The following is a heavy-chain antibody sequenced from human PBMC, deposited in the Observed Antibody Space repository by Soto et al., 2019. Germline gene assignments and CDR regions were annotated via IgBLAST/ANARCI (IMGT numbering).Heavy chain of an antibody. D-gene: IGHD3-16*01. Sequence: EVQLLESGGGLVQPGGSLRLSCAASGFTFSSYAMSRVRQAPGKGLEWVSAISGSGGSTYYADSVKGRFTISRDNSKNTLYLQMNSLRAEDTAVYYCAKGGGYYYYYMDVWGKGTTVTVSS. V-gene: IGHV3-23*01. CDR1: GFTFSSYA. J-gene: IGHJ6*03. CDR3: AKGGGYYYYYMDV. CDR2: ISGSGGST.